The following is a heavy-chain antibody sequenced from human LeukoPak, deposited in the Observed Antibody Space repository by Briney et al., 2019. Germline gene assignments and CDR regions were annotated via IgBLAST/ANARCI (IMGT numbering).Heavy chain of an antibody. J-gene: IGHJ4*02. CDR3: VKVPYVSSRYYFDY. D-gene: IGHD6-19*01. CDR2: ISASGSDT. Sequence: PGGSLRLSCAASGFSFSNCAMSWVRQAPGKGLEWVSGISASGSDTYNADSVRGRFTISRDNSDKTLHLQMNSLRADDTAVYYCVKVPYVSSRYYFDYWGQGTLVTVSS. CDR1: GFSFSNCA. V-gene: IGHV3-23*01.